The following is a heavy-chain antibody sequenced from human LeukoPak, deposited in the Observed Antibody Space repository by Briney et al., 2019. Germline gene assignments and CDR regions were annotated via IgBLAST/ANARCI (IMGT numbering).Heavy chain of an antibody. Sequence: GGSLRLSCAASGFTFSSYAMSWVRQAPGKGLEWVSTISGSGGSTYYADSVKGRFTISRDNSKNTLYLQMNSLRAEDTAVYYCARGRWEAAAGTPIFQHWGQGTLVTVSS. CDR2: ISGSGGST. CDR1: GFTFSSYA. CDR3: ARGRWEAAAGTPIFQH. D-gene: IGHD6-13*01. V-gene: IGHV3-23*01. J-gene: IGHJ1*01.